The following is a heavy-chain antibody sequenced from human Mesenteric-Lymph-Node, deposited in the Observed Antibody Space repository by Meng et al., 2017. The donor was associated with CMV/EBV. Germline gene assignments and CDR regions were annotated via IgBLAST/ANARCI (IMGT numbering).Heavy chain of an antibody. J-gene: IGHJ3*02. CDR3: AKARGDGYNWFGAFDI. V-gene: IGHV3-9*01. D-gene: IGHD5-24*01. Sequence: SLKISCAASGFAVSTNYMSWVRQAPGKGLEWVSGISWNSGSIGYADSVKGRFTISRDNAKNSLYLQMNSLRAEDTALYYCAKARGDGYNWFGAFDIWGQGTMVTVSS. CDR1: GFAVSTNY. CDR2: ISWNSGSI.